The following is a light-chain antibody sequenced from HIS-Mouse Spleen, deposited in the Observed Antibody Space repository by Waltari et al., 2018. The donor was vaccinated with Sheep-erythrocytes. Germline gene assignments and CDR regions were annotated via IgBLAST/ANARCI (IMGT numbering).Light chain of an antibody. V-gene: IGKV3-15*01. CDR1: QSVSSN. CDR2: GAS. J-gene: IGKJ1*01. Sequence: EIVMTQSPATLSVSPGERATLPCRASQSVSSNLAWYQQKPGQAPRLIIYGASTRATGIPARFSGSGSGTEFTLTISSMQSEDFAVYYCQQYNNWPPGTFGQGTKVEIK. CDR3: QQYNNWPPGT.